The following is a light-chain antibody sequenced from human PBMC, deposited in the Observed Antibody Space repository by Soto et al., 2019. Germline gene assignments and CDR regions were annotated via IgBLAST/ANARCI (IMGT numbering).Light chain of an antibody. V-gene: IGKV3-11*01. CDR3: QQRGNWPSLT. CDR1: QSVSSQ. J-gene: IGKJ4*01. CDR2: DAS. Sequence: EIVLTQSPATLSLSPGERATLSCSASQSVSSQLAWYQQKPGQAPRLLIYDASNRATGIPARFRGSGSGTDFTLTISSLEPEDFAFYYCQQRGNWPSLTFGGGTKVDI.